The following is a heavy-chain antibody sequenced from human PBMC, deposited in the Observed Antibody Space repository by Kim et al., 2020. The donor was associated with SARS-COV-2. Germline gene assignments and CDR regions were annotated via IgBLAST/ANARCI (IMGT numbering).Heavy chain of an antibody. J-gene: IGHJ4*02. V-gene: IGHV4-59*01. CDR3: ARSEGRASWHQFDY. Sequence: SETLSLTCTVSSDSFSAYYWSWIRHLPGKGLEWIGYIIYGGDTNYNPSLRSRVTISWDTSTNQFSLDLTSVTDADTAVYYCARSEGRASWHQFDYWGQGILVTVSS. CDR1: SDSFSAYY. CDR2: IIYGGDT.